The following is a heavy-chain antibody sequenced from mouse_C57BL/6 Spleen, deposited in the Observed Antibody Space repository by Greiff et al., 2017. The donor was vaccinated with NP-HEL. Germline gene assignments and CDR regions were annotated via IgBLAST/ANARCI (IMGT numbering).Heavy chain of an antibody. D-gene: IGHD2-14*01. CDR2: ISSGGSYT. CDR1: GFTFSSYG. V-gene: IGHV5-6*01. J-gene: IGHJ2*01. CDR3: ARHVRPCLDY. Sequence: EVMLVESGGDLVKPGGSLKLSCAASGFTFSSYGMSWVRQTPDKRLEWVATISSGGSYTYYPDSVKGRFTISRDNAKNTLYLQMSSLKSEDTAMYYCARHVRPCLDYWGQGTTLTVSS.